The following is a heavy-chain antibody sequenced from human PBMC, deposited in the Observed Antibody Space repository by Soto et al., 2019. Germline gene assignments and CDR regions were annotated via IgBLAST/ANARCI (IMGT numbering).Heavy chain of an antibody. V-gene: IGHV3-23*01. CDR3: AKGGSSWYKALEGEY. J-gene: IGHJ4*02. Sequence: GGSLRLSCAASGFTFSNYAMSWVRQAPGKGLEWVSAIRSSGGGTYYADSVKGRFTISRDNSKNTLYLQMNSLRAEDTAEYYCAKGGSSWYKALEGEYRGQGTLVTVSS. D-gene: IGHD6-13*01. CDR2: IRSSGGGT. CDR1: GFTFSNYA.